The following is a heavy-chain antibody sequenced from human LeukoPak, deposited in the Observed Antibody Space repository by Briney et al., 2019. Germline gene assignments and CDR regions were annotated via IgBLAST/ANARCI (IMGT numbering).Heavy chain of an antibody. V-gene: IGHV3-21*01. D-gene: IGHD6-19*01. CDR2: ISSSSSYI. CDR1: GFTFSSYS. Sequence: GGSLRLSCAASGFTFSSYSMNWVRQAPGKGLEWVSSISSSSSYIYYADSVKGRFTIFRDNAKNSPYLQMNSLRAEDTAVYYCARPYSSGLDAFDIWGQGTMVTVSS. J-gene: IGHJ3*02. CDR3: ARPYSSGLDAFDI.